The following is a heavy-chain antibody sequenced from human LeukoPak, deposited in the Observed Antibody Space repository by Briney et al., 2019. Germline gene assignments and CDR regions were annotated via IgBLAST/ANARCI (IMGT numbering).Heavy chain of an antibody. CDR3: ARTRGYSYGHYFDY. D-gene: IGHD5-18*01. CDR2: INPNSGGT. Sequence: VASVKVSCKASGYTFSGYYIHWVRQAPGQGLEWMGWINPNSGGTNYAQKFQGWVTMTRDTSISTAYMELSRLRSDDTAVYYCARTRGYSYGHYFDYWGQGTLVTVS. J-gene: IGHJ4*02. CDR1: GYTFSGYY. V-gene: IGHV1-2*04.